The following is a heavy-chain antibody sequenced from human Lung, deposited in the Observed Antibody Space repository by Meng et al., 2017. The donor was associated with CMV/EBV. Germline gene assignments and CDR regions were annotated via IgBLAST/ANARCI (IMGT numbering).Heavy chain of an antibody. J-gene: IGHJ3*01. Sequence: SGFSFIDHWMTWVRQAPGKGLQWVAHLSGDGRDIQYLDSVRGRFTISRDNAENSLFFQMNSLRADDTAVYYCVTYWGRAFHVWGQGPMFTGSS. CDR2: LSGDGRDI. CDR3: VTYWGRAFHV. V-gene: IGHV3-7*01. D-gene: IGHD3-16*01. CDR1: GFSFIDHW.